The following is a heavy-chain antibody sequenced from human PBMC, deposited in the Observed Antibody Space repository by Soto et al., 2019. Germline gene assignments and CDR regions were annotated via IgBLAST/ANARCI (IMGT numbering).Heavy chain of an antibody. Sequence: QITLEESGPTLVKPTETLTLTCTFSGFSLSTSGLGVGWIRQPPGKALEWLAVIYWDDNKRYSPSLQSRLTITKDTSKNQVVLTMTNMDPVDTATYYCAHRCSWFGGETWFDPWGQGTLVTVSS. CDR3: AHRCSWFGGETWFDP. D-gene: IGHD3-10*01. CDR1: GFSLSTSGLG. J-gene: IGHJ5*02. V-gene: IGHV2-5*02. CDR2: IYWDDNK.